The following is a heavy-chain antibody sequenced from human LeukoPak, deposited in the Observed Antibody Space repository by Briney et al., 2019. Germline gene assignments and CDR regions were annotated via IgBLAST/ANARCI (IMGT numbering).Heavy chain of an antibody. CDR2: IYYSGST. J-gene: IGHJ4*02. V-gene: IGHV4-59*12. Sequence: PSETLSLTCTVSGGSISSYYWSWIRQPPGKGLEWIGYIYYSGSTNYNPSLKSRVTISVDTSKNQFSLKLSSVTAADTAVYYCAREGSYCSSTSCLTHDYWGQGTLVTVSS. CDR1: GGSISSYY. D-gene: IGHD2-2*01. CDR3: AREGSYCSSTSCLTHDY.